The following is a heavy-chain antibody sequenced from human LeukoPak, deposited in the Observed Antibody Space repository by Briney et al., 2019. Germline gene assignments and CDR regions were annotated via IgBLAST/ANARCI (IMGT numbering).Heavy chain of an antibody. D-gene: IGHD2-15*01. CDR2: IWYDGSNK. CDR3: ARDSGGSSVGFYFDY. CDR1: GFTFSSYG. V-gene: IGHV3-33*01. Sequence: GGSLRFSCAASGFTFSSYGMHWVRQAPGKGLEWVAVIWYDGSNKYYADSVKGRFTISRDNSKNTLYLQMNSLRAEDTAVYYCARDSGGSSVGFYFDYWGQGTLVTVSS. J-gene: IGHJ4*02.